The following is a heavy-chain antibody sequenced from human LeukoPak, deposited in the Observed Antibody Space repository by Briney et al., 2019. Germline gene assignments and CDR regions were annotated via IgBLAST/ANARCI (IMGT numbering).Heavy chain of an antibody. D-gene: IGHD3-10*01. V-gene: IGHV4-34*01. CDR3: ARHVHAPRYYSSMDV. CDR1: GGSFSGYY. Sequence: SETLSLTCAVYGGSFSGYYWSWIRQPPGKGLEWIGEINHSGSTNYNPSLKSRVTISVDTSKNQFSLKLSSVTAADTAVYYCARHVHAPRYYSSMDVWGKGTTVTISS. J-gene: IGHJ6*03. CDR2: INHSGST.